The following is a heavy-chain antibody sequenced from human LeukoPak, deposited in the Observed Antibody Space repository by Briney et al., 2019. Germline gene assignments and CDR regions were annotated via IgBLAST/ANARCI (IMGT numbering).Heavy chain of an antibody. CDR1: GGSISSSSYY. D-gene: IGHD3-3*01. J-gene: IGHJ4*02. V-gene: IGHV4-39*07. Sequence: SETLSLTCTVSGGSISSSSYYWGWIRQPPGKGLEWIGSIYYSGSTYYNPSLKSRFTISVDTSKNQFSLKLSSVTAADTAVYYCARDTGGTYYDFWSGYYTGILFDYWGQGTLVTVSS. CDR3: ARDTGGTYYDFWSGYYTGILFDY. CDR2: IYYSGST.